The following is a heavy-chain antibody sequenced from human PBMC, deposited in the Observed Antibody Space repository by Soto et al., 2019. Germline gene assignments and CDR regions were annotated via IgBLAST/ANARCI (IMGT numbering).Heavy chain of an antibody. J-gene: IGHJ6*02. CDR3: ARDAKFEYSSSSPYYYYGMDV. D-gene: IGHD6-6*01. Sequence: GESLRLSCAASGFTFSSYAMSWVRQAPNKGLEWVSVIWYDGSNKYYADSVKGRFTISRDNSKNTLYLQMNSLRAEDTAVYYGARDAKFEYSSSSPYYYYGMDVWGQGTTVTVSS. CDR1: GFTFSSYA. V-gene: IGHV3-33*08. CDR2: IWYDGSNK.